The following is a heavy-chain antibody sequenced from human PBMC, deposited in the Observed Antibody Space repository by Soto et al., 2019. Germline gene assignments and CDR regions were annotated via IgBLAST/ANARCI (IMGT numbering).Heavy chain of an antibody. D-gene: IGHD3-16*02. CDR1: GYTFTSYA. Sequence: ASVKVSCKASGYTFTSYAMHWVRQAPGQRLEWMGWINAGNGNTKYSQKFQGRFTISRDNSKNTLYLQMNSLRAEDTAVYYCAKGLHFNIYRTLWSWGQGTLVTVSS. CDR2: INAGNGNT. CDR3: AKGLHFNIYRTLWS. V-gene: IGHV1-3*01. J-gene: IGHJ4*02.